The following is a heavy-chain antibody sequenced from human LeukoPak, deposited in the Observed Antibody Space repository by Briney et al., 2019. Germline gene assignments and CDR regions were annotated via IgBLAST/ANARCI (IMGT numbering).Heavy chain of an antibody. D-gene: IGHD5-24*01. CDR1: GFTFSSHG. J-gene: IGHJ4*02. CDR2: IWYDGSHR. V-gene: IGHV3-33*01. CDR3: VRDNAAADGALDY. Sequence: GGSLRLSCVASGFTFSSHGMHWVRQAPGKGLEWVAVIWYDGSHRYYPDSVKGLFTISRDNSKNTLFLQMDSLRVDDTAVYYCVRDNAAADGALDYWGQGSLVTVSS.